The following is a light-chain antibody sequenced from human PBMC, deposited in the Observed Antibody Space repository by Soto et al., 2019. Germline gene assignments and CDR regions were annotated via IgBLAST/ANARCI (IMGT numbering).Light chain of an antibody. V-gene: IGKV1-39*01. Sequence: DIQITQSPSSLSASVGDRVNITCRAIQSIGRSLNWFQQTPGKAPRLLIYATSTLESGVPLRFSGSGSGADFTLTISSLQPIDFATDYCQQSYSTPWTFGQGTKVDIK. J-gene: IGKJ1*01. CDR1: QSIGRS. CDR2: ATS. CDR3: QQSYSTPWT.